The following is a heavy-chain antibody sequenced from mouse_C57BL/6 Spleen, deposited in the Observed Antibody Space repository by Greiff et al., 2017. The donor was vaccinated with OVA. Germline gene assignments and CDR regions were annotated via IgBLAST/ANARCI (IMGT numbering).Heavy chain of an antibody. CDR1: GFNIKDYY. D-gene: IGHD1-1*01. J-gene: IGHJ3*01. CDR3: ARTSYYGSSPFAD. Sequence: EVKLQESGAELVKPGASVKLSCTASGFNIKDYYMHWVKQRTEQGLEWIGRIDPEAGDTKYAPKFQGKATITADSSSNTAYLQLSSLTSGDTAVYYCARTSYYGSSPFADWGQGTLVTVSA. V-gene: IGHV14-2*01. CDR2: IDPEAGDT.